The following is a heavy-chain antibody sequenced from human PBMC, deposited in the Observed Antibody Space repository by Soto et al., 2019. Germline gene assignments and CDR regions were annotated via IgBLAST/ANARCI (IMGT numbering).Heavy chain of an antibody. D-gene: IGHD2-15*01. Sequence: QVQLVESGGGVVQPGRSLRLSCAASGFTFSSYAMHWVRQAPGKGLEWVAVISYDGSNKYYADSVKGRFTISRDNSKNXLXLXXNSMRAEDTAVYYCAREDIVVVVAANRYYYYGMDVWGQGTTVTVSS. J-gene: IGHJ6*02. V-gene: IGHV3-30-3*01. CDR1: GFTFSSYA. CDR2: ISYDGSNK. CDR3: AREDIVVVVAANRYYYYGMDV.